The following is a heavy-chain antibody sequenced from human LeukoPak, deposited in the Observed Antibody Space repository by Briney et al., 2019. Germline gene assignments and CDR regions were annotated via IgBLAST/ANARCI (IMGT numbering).Heavy chain of an antibody. CDR1: GYTFTGYY. Sequence: RASVKVSCKASGYTFTGYYMHWVRQAPGQGLEWMGWINPNSGGTNYAQKFQGGVTMTRDTSISTAYMELSRLRSDDTAVYYCARGVTGIYYYYYMDVWGKGTTVTVSS. CDR3: ARGVTGIYYYYYMDV. D-gene: IGHD3-10*01. J-gene: IGHJ6*03. CDR2: INPNSGGT. V-gene: IGHV1-2*02.